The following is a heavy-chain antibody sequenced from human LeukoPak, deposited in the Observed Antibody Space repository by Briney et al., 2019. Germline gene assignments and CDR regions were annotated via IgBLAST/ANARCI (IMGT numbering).Heavy chain of an antibody. J-gene: IGHJ4*02. CDR1: GFTFSDYY. D-gene: IGHD2-21*02. Sequence: GGSLRLSCGASGFTFSDYYMSWIRQAPGKGLEWISYISSSSSYTNYADSVKGRFTISRDNAKTSLYLQMNTLRAENTAVYYCARDLAVTSYYLDYGGQGTLVTVSS. CDR3: ARDLAVTSYYLDY. V-gene: IGHV3-11*06. CDR2: ISSSSSYT.